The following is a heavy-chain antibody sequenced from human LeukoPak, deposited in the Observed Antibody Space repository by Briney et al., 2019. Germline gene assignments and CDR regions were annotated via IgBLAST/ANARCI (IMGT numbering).Heavy chain of an antibody. V-gene: IGHV3-30*18. CDR3: AKDLGSSPVSY. CDR1: GFTFSSYG. CDR2: ISYDGSNK. Sequence: GRSLRLSCAASGFTFSSYGMHWVRQAPGKGLEWVAVISYDGSNKYYADSVKGRFTISRDNSKNTPYLQMNSLRAEDTAAYYCAKDLGSSPVSYWGQGTLVTVSS. D-gene: IGHD6-13*01. J-gene: IGHJ4*02.